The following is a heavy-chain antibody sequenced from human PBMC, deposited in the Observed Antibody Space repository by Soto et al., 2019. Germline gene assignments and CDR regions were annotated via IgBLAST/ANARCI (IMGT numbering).Heavy chain of an antibody. Sequence: SETLSLTCTVSGGSISSSSYYWGWIRQPPGKGLEWIGSIYYSGSTYYNPSLKSRVTISVDTSKNQYSLKLSSVTAADTAAYYRASPLRSGYSYGYDYYYGMDVWGQGTTVTVSS. V-gene: IGHV4-39*01. CDR3: ASPLRSGYSYGYDYYYGMDV. CDR1: GGSISSSSYY. J-gene: IGHJ6*02. D-gene: IGHD5-18*01. CDR2: IYYSGST.